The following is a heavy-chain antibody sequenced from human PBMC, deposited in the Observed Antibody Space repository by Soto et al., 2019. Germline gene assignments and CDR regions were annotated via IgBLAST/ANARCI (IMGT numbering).Heavy chain of an antibody. D-gene: IGHD1-26*01. J-gene: IGHJ4*02. CDR1: GFTFSSYW. CDR2: INSDGSST. Sequence: PGGSLRLSCAASGFTFSSYWMHWVRQAPGKGLVWVSRINSDGSSTSYADSVKGRFTISRDNAKNTLYLQMNSLRAEDTAVYYCAREFDSGGYYRATNFDYWGQGTLVTVSS. V-gene: IGHV3-74*01. CDR3: AREFDSGGYYRATNFDY.